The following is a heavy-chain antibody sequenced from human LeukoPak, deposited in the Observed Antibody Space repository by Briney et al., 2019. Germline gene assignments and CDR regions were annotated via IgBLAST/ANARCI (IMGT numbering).Heavy chain of an antibody. CDR3: AGYDFWSGYYKTNLDY. J-gene: IGHJ4*02. V-gene: IGHV4-34*01. CDR1: GGSSSGYY. CDR2: INHSGST. Sequence: SETLSLTCAVYGGSSSGYYWSWIRQPPGKGLEWIGEINHSGSTNYNPSLKSRVTISVDTSKNQFSLKLSSVTAADTAVYYCAGYDFWSGYYKTNLDYWGQGTLVTVSS. D-gene: IGHD3-3*01.